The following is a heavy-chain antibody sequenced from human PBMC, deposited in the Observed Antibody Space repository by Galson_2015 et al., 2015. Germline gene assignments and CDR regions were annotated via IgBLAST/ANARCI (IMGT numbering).Heavy chain of an antibody. J-gene: IGHJ5*02. CDR2: IYGGSSNT. CDR3: AKEGACSGGSCYSWWFDP. Sequence: SLRLSCAASGFTVSSCYMSWVRQAPGKGLEWVSVIYGGSSNTYYADSVKGRFTISRDNSKNTLYLQMNSLSAEDTGVYYCAKEGACSGGSCYSWWFDPWGQGTLVTVSS. V-gene: IGHV3-66*01. D-gene: IGHD2-15*01. CDR1: GFTVSSCY.